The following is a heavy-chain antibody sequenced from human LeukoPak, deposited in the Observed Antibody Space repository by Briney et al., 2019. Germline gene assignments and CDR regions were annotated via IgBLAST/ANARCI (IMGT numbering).Heavy chain of an antibody. Sequence: GGSLRLSCAASEFTVSSHYITWVRQAAGKGLEWVSVISSGGSTDYADSVKGRFSVSRDKSKNTVFLQMNTLRAEDTAVYYCARVNSWYYFDFWGQGTPVTVSS. V-gene: IGHV3-66*01. D-gene: IGHD4-11*01. CDR3: ARVNSWYYFDF. CDR1: EFTVSSHY. CDR2: ISSGGST. J-gene: IGHJ4*02.